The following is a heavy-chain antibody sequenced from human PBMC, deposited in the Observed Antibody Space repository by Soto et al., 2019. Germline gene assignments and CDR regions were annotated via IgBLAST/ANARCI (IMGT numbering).Heavy chain of an antibody. J-gene: IGHJ3*02. CDR2: IYPGDSDT. V-gene: IGHV5-51*01. CDR1: GYSFTSYW. CDR3: ARQMDYGDPHDAFDI. D-gene: IGHD4-17*01. Sequence: GESLKISCKGSGYSFTSYWIGWVRQMPGKGLEWMGIIYPGDSDTRYSPSFQGQVTISADKSISTAYLQWSSLKASDTAMYYCARQMDYGDPHDAFDIWGQGTMVTVSS.